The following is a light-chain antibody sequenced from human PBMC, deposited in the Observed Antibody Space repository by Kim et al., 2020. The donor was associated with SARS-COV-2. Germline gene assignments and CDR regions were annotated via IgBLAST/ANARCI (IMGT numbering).Light chain of an antibody. J-gene: IGLJ2*01. V-gene: IGLV6-57*03. CDR1: RGSIDHHC. Sequence: GKAVTLPWHRSRGSIDHHCGEWYPQRPGGVPTPCIYEDDQRPPGVFDRFSGSLENSPNSASLTISGLRTEDEADYYCQSYNRDNVIFGGGTQLTVL. CDR3: QSYNRDNVI. CDR2: EDD.